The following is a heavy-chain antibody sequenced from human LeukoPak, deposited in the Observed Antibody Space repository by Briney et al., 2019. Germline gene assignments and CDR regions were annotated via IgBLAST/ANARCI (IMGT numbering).Heavy chain of an antibody. D-gene: IGHD6-19*01. CDR2: ITGSGGYA. CDR1: GFTFSGSA. Sequence: GGSLRLSCAASGFTFSGSAMSWVRQAPGKGLEWVSSITGSGGYAYYADSVKGRFTISRDNSQNTLYLQVNSLRAEDTAIYYCAKAGGSAWYYFDYWGQGTLVTVSS. V-gene: IGHV3-23*01. CDR3: AKAGGSAWYYFDY. J-gene: IGHJ4*02.